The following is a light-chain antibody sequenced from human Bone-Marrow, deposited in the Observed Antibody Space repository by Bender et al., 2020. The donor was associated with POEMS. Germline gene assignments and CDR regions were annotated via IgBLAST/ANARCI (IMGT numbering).Light chain of an antibody. CDR1: SSDVGGYNY. J-gene: IGLJ3*02. Sequence: QSALTQPRSVSGSPGQSVTISCTGTSSDVGGYNYVTWYQQHPGKAPKLIIYDVIKRPSGVPDRFSGSKSGNTASLTISGLQAEDEADYYCCSYAGSSTLVFGGGTKVTVL. CDR3: CSYAGSSTLV. V-gene: IGLV2-11*01. CDR2: DVI.